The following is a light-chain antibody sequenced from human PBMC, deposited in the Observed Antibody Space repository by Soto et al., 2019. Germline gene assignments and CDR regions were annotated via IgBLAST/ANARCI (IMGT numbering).Light chain of an antibody. CDR3: QKYNSYWT. CDR2: KAS. J-gene: IGKJ1*01. V-gene: IGKV1-5*03. Sequence: DIQMTQSPSTLSASGGDRVTITCRASQSITGWVAWSHQKPGNAPKLLMYKASGLVSGVPSRFSGSGYGTEFTLTISSLQPDDFGTYYCQKYNSYWTFGQGTKVDIK. CDR1: QSITGW.